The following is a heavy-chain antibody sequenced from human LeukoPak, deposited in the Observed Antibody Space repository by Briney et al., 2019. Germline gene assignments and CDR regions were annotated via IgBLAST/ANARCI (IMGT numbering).Heavy chain of an antibody. CDR1: GGSISSLY. V-gene: IGHV4-59*08. Sequence: TSETLSLTCSVSGGSISSLYWSWIRQPRGKGLEWIGYIYYTGSTNYNPSLKSRVTMFVDMSKNQFSLRLSSVTAADTAVYYCARHRAYSSSSPFDYWGQGTLVTVSS. J-gene: IGHJ4*02. D-gene: IGHD6-6*01. CDR2: IYYTGST. CDR3: ARHRAYSSSSPFDY.